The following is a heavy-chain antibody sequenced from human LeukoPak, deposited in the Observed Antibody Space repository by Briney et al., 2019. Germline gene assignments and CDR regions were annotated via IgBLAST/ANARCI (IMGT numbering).Heavy chain of an antibody. D-gene: IGHD3/OR15-3a*01. CDR1: GYTFTHYV. J-gene: IGHJ2*01. V-gene: IGHV7-4-1*02. Sequence: ASVKVSCKASGYTFTHYVMHWLRQAPGQGLEWMGWINTNTGDPTYAQGFTGRFVFSLDTAVSTAYLQISSLKAEDTAVYYCARPTSWLLYDWYFDLWGRGTLVIVSS. CDR3: ARPTSWLLYDWYFDL. CDR2: INTNTGDP.